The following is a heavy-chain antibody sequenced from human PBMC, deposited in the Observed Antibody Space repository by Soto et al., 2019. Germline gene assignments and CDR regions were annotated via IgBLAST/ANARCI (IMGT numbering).Heavy chain of an antibody. J-gene: IGHJ4*02. CDR2: TYYRSKWYN. Sequence: SQTLSLTCVISGDSVSSNSAAWNWIRQSPSRGLEWLGRTYYRSKWYNDYAVSVKSRITINPDTSKNQFSLQLNSVTPEDTAVYYCARGSAYYDILTGYYKGPYFDYWGQGTLVTVSS. CDR3: ARGSAYYDILTGYYKGPYFDY. D-gene: IGHD3-9*01. CDR1: GDSVSSNSAA. V-gene: IGHV6-1*01.